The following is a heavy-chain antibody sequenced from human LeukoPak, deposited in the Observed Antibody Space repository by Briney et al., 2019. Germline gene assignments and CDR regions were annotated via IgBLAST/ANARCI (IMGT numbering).Heavy chain of an antibody. V-gene: IGHV5-51*01. D-gene: IGHD6-6*01. J-gene: IGHJ3*02. CDR1: GYFFSNYW. CDR2: IYAGDSDT. CDR3: ARHSTSHSSDAFDI. Sequence: GESLKISCKAFGYFFSNYWIGWVCQMPGKGLEWMGIIYAGDSDTRYSPSFQGQVTISVDKSITTAYLQWNSLKASDSAIYYCARHSTSHSSDAFDIWGQGTLVIVSS.